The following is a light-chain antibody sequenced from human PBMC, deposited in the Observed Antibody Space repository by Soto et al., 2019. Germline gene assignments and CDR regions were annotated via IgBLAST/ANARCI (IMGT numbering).Light chain of an antibody. CDR3: CSYAGSHVG. J-gene: IGLJ2*01. Sequence: QSVLTQPRSVSGSPGQSVTISCTGTSSDVGGYNYVSWYQQHPGKAPKLMIYDVSKRPSGVPDRFSGSKSGNTASLTISGLQAEDEADYYCCSYAGSHVGFGGGTKVTVL. CDR1: SSDVGGYNY. V-gene: IGLV2-11*01. CDR2: DVS.